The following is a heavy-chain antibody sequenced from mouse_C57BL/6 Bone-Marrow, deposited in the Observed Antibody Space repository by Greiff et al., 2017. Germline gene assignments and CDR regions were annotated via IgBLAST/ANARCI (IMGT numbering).Heavy chain of an antibody. CDR2: IDPSDSET. D-gene: IGHD2-2*01. V-gene: IGHV1-52*01. J-gene: IGHJ4*01. CDR3: DRGYIAYYAMDY. Sequence: VQLQQPGAELVRPGSSVKLSCKASGYTFTSYWMHWVKQRPIQGLEWIGTIDPSDSETHYNQKFKDKVTLTVDKSYSPAYMQLISLTSEDSAVYYCDRGYIAYYAMDYGGQGTSVTVSS. CDR1: GYTFTSYW.